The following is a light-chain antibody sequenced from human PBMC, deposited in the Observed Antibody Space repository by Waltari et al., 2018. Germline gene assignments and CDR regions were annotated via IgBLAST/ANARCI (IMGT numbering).Light chain of an antibody. J-gene: IGKJ1*01. CDR1: KSVSSGF. Sequence: EIVLMQSPATLSLSPGDRATLSCGASKSVSSGFLAWYQQKPGLAPRLLIYDTSTRATGVPDRFRGSGSGREFALSISRLEPEDFAVYYCQQYGDSPRTFGQGTKVEIK. V-gene: IGKV3D-20*01. CDR3: QQYGDSPRT. CDR2: DTS.